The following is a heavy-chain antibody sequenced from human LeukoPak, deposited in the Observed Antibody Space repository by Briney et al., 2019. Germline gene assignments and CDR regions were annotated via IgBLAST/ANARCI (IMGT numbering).Heavy chain of an antibody. Sequence: GGSLRLSCAASGFTFSSYSMNWVRQAPEKGLEWVSSISSSSSYIYYADSVKGRFTISRDNAKNSLYLQMNSLRAEDTAVYYCARDRHCSSTSCYYYGMDAWGQGTTVTVSS. D-gene: IGHD2-2*01. CDR1: GFTFSSYS. V-gene: IGHV3-21*01. CDR2: ISSSSSYI. J-gene: IGHJ6*02. CDR3: ARDRHCSSTSCYYYGMDA.